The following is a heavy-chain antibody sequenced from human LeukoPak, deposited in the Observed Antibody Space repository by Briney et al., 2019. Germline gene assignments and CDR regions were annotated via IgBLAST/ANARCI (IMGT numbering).Heavy chain of an antibody. V-gene: IGHV3-30*04. CDR1: GFTLSSYA. CDR3: VGSYAFDY. CDR2: ISYDGSNK. D-gene: IGHD1-26*01. J-gene: IGHJ4*02. Sequence: GRSLRPSRAASGFTLSSYAMHWVRHAPGKGLEWVAVISYDGSNKYYAASVKGRFTISRDNSKNTLYLQMNSLRAEDTAVYYCVGSYAFDYWGQGTLVTVSS.